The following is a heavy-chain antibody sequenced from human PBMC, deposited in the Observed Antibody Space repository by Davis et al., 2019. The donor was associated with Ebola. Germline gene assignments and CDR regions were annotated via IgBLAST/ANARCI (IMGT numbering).Heavy chain of an antibody. Sequence: PSETLSLTCAVYGESFRGYSWSWIRQPPGKGLEWIGEINHSGSTNYNPSLKSRVTISVDTSKNQFSLKLSSVTAADTAVYYCARGASLRSFDYWGQGTLVTVSS. V-gene: IGHV4-34*01. CDR1: GESFRGYS. CDR2: INHSGST. J-gene: IGHJ4*02. CDR3: ARGASLRSFDY.